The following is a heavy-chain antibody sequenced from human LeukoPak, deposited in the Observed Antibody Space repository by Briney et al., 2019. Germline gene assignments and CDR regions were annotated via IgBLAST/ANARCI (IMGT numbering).Heavy chain of an antibody. Sequence: SETLSLTCTVSGGSISRSSYYWGWIRQPPGKGLEWIGSIYYSGSTHSNPSLKSRVTISVDTSKNQFSLKLSSVTAADTAAYYCARGRWDYDSGDHAPYYFDYWGQGTLVTVSS. D-gene: IGHD3-22*01. CDR1: GGSISRSSYY. CDR2: IYYSGST. V-gene: IGHV4-39*07. J-gene: IGHJ4*02. CDR3: ARGRWDYDSGDHAPYYFDY.